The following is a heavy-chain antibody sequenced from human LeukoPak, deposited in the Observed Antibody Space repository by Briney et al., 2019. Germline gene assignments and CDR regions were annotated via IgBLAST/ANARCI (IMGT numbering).Heavy chain of an antibody. CDR1: GYTFTGYY. V-gene: IGHV1-2*02. D-gene: IGHD2-2*01. CDR3: ARDQAYCSSTSCRYCFDY. J-gene: IGHJ4*02. CDR2: INPNSGGT. Sequence: GASVKVSCKASGYTFTGYYMHWVRQAPGQGLEWMGWINPNSGGTNYAQKFQGRVTMTRDTSISTAYMELSRLRSDDTAVYYCARDQAYCSSTSCRYCFDYWGQGTLVTVSS.